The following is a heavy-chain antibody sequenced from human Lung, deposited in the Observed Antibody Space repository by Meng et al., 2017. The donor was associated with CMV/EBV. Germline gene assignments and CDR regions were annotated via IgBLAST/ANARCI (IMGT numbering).Heavy chain of an antibody. J-gene: IGHJ4*02. V-gene: IGHV7-4-1*02. CDR3: ARGDYYDSSGLDY. CDR2: INTNTGNP. D-gene: IGHD3-22*01. Sequence: QVQLVQSGPELKKPGASVSVSCKASGYTLTSYAIHWVRQAPGQGLEWMGWINTNTGNPTYAQCFTGRFVFSLDTSVTTSYLQISSLKAEDTAVDYCARGDYYDSSGLDYWGQGTLVTVSS. CDR1: GYTLTSYA.